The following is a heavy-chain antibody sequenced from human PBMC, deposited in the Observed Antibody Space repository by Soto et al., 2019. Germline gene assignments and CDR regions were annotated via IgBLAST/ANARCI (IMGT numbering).Heavy chain of an antibody. V-gene: IGHV3-23*01. D-gene: IGHD2-2*01. J-gene: IGHJ6*02. CDR3: ARYIPGVRYYGMDV. CDR1: GFTFSSYA. CDR2: IGESGTPT. Sequence: EVQLLESGGGLVQPGGSLRLSCAASGFTFSSYAMKWVRQAPGKGLEWVSLIGESGTPTYYADYVKGRFTISRDNSGNTLFLEMYSLRAEDTDVYYCARYIPGVRYYGMDVWGQGTTVTVSS.